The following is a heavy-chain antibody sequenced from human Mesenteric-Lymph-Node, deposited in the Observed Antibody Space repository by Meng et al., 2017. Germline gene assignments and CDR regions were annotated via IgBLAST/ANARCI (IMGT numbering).Heavy chain of an antibody. CDR2: ITGSGGST. J-gene: IGHJ5*02. CDR3: AKEGPSRYFDA. CDR1: GCTFSSYA. Sequence: GERVVAGGGLVQPGGSLRLSCVASGCTFSSYATSWVRQAPGKGLEWVSAITGSGGSTYYADSVKGRFTISRDNSKNTLYLQMNSLRAEDTAVYYCAKEGPSRYFDAWGQGTLVTVSS. V-gene: IGHV3-23*04. D-gene: IGHD3-9*01.